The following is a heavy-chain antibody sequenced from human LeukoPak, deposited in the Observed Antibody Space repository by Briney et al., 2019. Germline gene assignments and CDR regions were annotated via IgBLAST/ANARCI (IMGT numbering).Heavy chain of an antibody. CDR3: ARIFPSGSGWGCYFDH. CDR1: GFSLSTSGMC. V-gene: IGHV2-70*11. CDR2: IDWDDDK. J-gene: IGHJ4*02. Sequence: SGPALVKPTQTLTLTCTFSGFSLSTSGMCVSWIRQPPGKALEWLARIDWDDDKYYSTSLKTRLTISKDTSKNQVVLTMTNMDPVDTATYYCARIFPSGSGWGCYFDHWGQGTLVTVSS. D-gene: IGHD6-19*01.